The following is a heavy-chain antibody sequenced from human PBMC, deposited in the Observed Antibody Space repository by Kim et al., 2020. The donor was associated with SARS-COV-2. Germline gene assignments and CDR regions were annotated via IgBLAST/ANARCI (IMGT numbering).Heavy chain of an antibody. V-gene: IGHV4-31*02. CDR3: ARDGADYYDSSGYSSGYFDY. D-gene: IGHD3-22*01. J-gene: IGHJ4*02. Sequence: RVTISVDTSKNQFSLKLSSVTAADTAVYYCARDGADYYDSSGYSSGYFDYWGQGTLVTVSS.